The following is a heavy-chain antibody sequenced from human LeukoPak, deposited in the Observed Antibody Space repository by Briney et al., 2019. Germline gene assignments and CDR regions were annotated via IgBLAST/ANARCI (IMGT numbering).Heavy chain of an antibody. V-gene: IGHV1-2*02. CDR1: GYTFTGYY. CDR3: ARGAPAGGYFYYYIDV. J-gene: IGHJ6*03. Sequence: ASVKVSCKASGYTFTGYYIHWVRQAPGQGLEWMGLINSNTGDTISPQKFQDRVTMTRDTSINTVYMDLSRLRSDDTAVYYCARGAPAGGYFYYYIDVWGKGTTVTVFS. CDR2: INSNTGDT.